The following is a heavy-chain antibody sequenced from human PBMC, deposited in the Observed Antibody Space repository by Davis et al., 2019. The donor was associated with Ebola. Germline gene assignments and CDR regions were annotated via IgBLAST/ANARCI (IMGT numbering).Heavy chain of an antibody. CDR2: IVVGSGNT. V-gene: IGHV1-58*02. D-gene: IGHD1-14*01. J-gene: IGHJ4*01. Sequence: AASVKVSCKASGFTFSSSGMQWVRQARGQRLEWIGGIVVGSGNTNYAQKFRERLTMTRDMSTSTAYMELSSLRSEDTAVYFCAASAGTVGKFDYWGQGTLVTVSS. CDR3: AASAGTVGKFDY. CDR1: GFTFSSSG.